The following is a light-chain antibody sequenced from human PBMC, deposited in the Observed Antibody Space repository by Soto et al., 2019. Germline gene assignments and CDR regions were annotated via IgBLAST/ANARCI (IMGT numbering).Light chain of an antibody. V-gene: IGLV1-44*01. CDR1: SSNIGSNI. CDR2: SNN. J-gene: IGLJ2*01. Sequence: QSVLTQPPSASGTPGQRVTISCSGSSSNIGSNIVNWYQQLPGTAPKLLIYSNNHRPSGVPDRFSGSKSGTSASLAISGLQSEDEADYHCAAWDDSLNGVVFGGGTKLTVL. CDR3: AAWDDSLNGVV.